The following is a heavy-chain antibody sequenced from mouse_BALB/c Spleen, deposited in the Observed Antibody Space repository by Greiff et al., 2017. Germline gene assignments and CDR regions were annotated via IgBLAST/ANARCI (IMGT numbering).Heavy chain of an antibody. J-gene: IGHJ1*01. V-gene: IGHV5-6-5*01. Sequence: EVQVVESGGGLVKPGGSLKLSCAASGFTFSSYAMSWVRQTPEKRLEWVASISSGGSTYYPDSVKGRFTISRDNARNILYLQMSSLRSEDTAMYYCARGDYDGYYIDFDVWGAGTTVTVSS. CDR1: GFTFSSYA. CDR2: ISSGGST. D-gene: IGHD2-3*01. CDR3: ARGDYDGYYIDFDV.